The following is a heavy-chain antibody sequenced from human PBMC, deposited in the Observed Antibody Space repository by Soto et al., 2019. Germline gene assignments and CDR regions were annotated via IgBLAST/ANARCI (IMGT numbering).Heavy chain of an antibody. D-gene: IGHD3-9*01. CDR2: XTXXXGXT. J-gene: IGHJ4*02. Sequence: ASVEVSCTASGYTFTTYGITLMRQAPGQGLEWMXWXTXXXGXTXXXQXXQXRVTMTTDTSTNTAYMELRSLRSDDTAVYYCATSDKEINPYFFTYWGQGNMVTVS. V-gene: IGHV1-18*01. CDR3: ATSDKEINPYFFTY. CDR1: GYTFTTYG.